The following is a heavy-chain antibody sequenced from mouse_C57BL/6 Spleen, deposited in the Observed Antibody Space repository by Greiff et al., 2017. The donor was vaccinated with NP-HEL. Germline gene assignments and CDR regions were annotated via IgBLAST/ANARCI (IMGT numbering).Heavy chain of an antibody. Sequence: QVQLQQSGAELVRPGTSVKVSCKASGYAFTNYLIEWVKQRPGQGLEWIGVINPGSGGTNYNEKFKGKATLTADKSSSTAYMQLSSLTSEDSAVYFCAREAYYGSSYDYFDYWGQGTTLTVSS. D-gene: IGHD1-1*01. V-gene: IGHV1-54*01. J-gene: IGHJ2*01. CDR3: AREAYYGSSYDYFDY. CDR1: GYAFTNYL. CDR2: INPGSGGT.